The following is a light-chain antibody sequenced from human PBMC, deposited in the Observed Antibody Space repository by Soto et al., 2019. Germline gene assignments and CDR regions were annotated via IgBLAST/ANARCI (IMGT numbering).Light chain of an antibody. CDR3: QKYDSAPRT. Sequence: DVQVTQSPASLSASVGDRVNISCRTSRGIYNYLAWYQQKSGQIPKLLIHAASSLQSGVPSRFSGGGSGTDFTLSISSLQPEDVATYYCQKYDSAPRTFGQGTKVEIK. CDR2: AAS. J-gene: IGKJ1*01. CDR1: RGIYNY. V-gene: IGKV1-27*01.